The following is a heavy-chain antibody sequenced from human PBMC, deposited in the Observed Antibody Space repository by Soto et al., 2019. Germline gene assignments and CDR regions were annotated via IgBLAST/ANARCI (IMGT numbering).Heavy chain of an antibody. CDR3: ARDTRPHYDFWSGYTWVD. V-gene: IGHV3-33*01. Sequence: QVQLVESGGGLVQPGRSLRLSCAASGFTFSSYGMHWVRQAPGKGLEWVAVIWYDGSNKYYADSVKGRFTISRDNSKNTLYLQMNSLRDEDTAVYYWARDTRPHYDFWSGYTWVDWGQGTLVTVSS. CDR1: GFTFSSYG. J-gene: IGHJ4*02. D-gene: IGHD3-3*01. CDR2: IWYDGSNK.